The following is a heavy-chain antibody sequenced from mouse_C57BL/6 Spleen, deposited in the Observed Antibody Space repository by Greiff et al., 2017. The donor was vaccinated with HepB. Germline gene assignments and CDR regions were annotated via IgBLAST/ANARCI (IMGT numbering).Heavy chain of an antibody. CDR2: IDPETGGT. CDR1: GYTFTDYE. Sequence: QVQLKESGAELVRPGASVTLSCKASGYTFTDYEMHWVKQTPVHGLEWIGAIDPETGGTAYNQKFKGKAILTADKSSSTAYMELRSLTSEDSAVYYCTRGHAWFAYWGQGTLVTVSA. CDR3: TRGHAWFAY. D-gene: IGHD3-3*01. V-gene: IGHV1-15*01. J-gene: IGHJ3*01.